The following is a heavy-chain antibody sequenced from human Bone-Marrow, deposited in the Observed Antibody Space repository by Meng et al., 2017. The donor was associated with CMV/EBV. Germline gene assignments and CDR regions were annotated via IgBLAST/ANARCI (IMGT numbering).Heavy chain of an antibody. V-gene: IGHV4-39*07. CDR2: TYYSGST. J-gene: IGHJ5*02. CDR3: ARVGRYYAAGWWFDP. D-gene: IGHD3-3*01. Sequence: SETLSLTCTVSGGSISSSSYYWGWIRQPPGKGLEWIGSTYYSGSTYYNPSLKSRVTISVDTAKNQFSLKLTTVTAADTAVYYCARVGRYYAAGWWFDPWGQGTLVTVSS. CDR1: GGSISSSSYY.